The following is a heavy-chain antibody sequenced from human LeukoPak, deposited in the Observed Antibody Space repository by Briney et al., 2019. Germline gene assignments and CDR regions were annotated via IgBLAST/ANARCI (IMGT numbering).Heavy chain of an antibody. CDR3: ARGLAANDWFDP. J-gene: IGHJ5*02. CDR2: ISASSGTR. D-gene: IGHD2-15*01. V-gene: IGHV3-11*01. Sequence: GGSLRLSCAASGFTFSDYYMNWIRQAPGKGLGWLSYISASSGTRYYADSVKGRFTISRDNAKNSLYLKMNSLRAEDTAVYYCARGLAANDWFDPWGQGTLVTVSS. CDR1: GFTFSDYY.